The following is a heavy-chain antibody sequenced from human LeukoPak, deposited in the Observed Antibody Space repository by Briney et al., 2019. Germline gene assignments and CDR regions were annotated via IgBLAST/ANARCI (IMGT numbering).Heavy chain of an antibody. D-gene: IGHD3-22*01. CDR3: AKDSYDSSVPMAFDI. V-gene: IGHV3-23*01. CDR1: GFTFSSYA. CDR2: ISGSGGST. Sequence: GGSLRLSCAASGFTFSSYAMSWVRQAPGKGLEWVSAISGSGGSTYYADSVKGRFTISRDNPKNTLYLQMNSLRAEDTAVYYCAKDSYDSSVPMAFDIWGQGTMVTVSS. J-gene: IGHJ3*02.